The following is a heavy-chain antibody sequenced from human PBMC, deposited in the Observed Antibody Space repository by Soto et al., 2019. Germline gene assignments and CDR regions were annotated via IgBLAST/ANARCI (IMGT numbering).Heavy chain of an antibody. CDR2: IIPIFGTA. D-gene: IGHD6-19*01. V-gene: IGHV1-69*13. Sequence: SVKVSCKASGGTFSSYAISWVRQAPGQGLEWMGGIIPIFGTANYAQKFQGRVTITADESTSTAYMELSRLRSEDTAVYYCAREDIAVAGVYYYYYGMDVWGQGTTVTVSS. CDR3: AREDIAVAGVYYYYYGMDV. J-gene: IGHJ6*02. CDR1: GGTFSSYA.